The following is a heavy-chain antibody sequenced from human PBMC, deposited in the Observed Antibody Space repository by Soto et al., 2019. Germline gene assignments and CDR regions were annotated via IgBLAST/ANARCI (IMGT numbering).Heavy chain of an antibody. CDR2: IDPSDSYT. D-gene: IGHD6-13*01. CDR3: AGVVPPRDIAAACTWWLDR. CDR1: GYSFTSYW. Sequence: SGESLKISCKGSGYSFTSYWISWVRQMPGKGLEWMGRIDPSDSYTNYSPSFQGHVTISADKSISTAYLQWSSLKASDTAMYYCAGVVPPRDIAAACTWWLDRRGQRT. V-gene: IGHV5-10-1*01. J-gene: IGHJ5*02.